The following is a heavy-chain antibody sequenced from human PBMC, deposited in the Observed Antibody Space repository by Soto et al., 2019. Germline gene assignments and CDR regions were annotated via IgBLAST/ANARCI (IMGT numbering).Heavy chain of an antibody. Sequence: SETLSVTCTVSGGSSVGFYGSWIRQPTGKGLEWIGYIYHSGSTSYNPSLKGRVTVSVGTSKTQFSLMLSSVTAADTAVYYCARVNWPYAYLSYGVDVWGQATTVTVSS. D-gene: IGHD1-20*01. CDR1: GGSSVGFY. CDR3: ARVNWPYAYLSYGVDV. CDR2: IYHSGST. V-gene: IGHV4-59*01. J-gene: IGHJ6*02.